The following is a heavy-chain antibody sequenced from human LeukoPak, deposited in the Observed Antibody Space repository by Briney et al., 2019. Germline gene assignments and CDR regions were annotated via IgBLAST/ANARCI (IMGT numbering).Heavy chain of an antibody. CDR1: GYSFTSYW. Sequence: GESLKISCKGSGYSFTSYWIGWVRQMPGKGLEWMGIIYPGDSDTRYSPSFQGQVTISADKSISTAYLQWSSLKASDTAMYYCARLSEYGSGSYQSPFDYWGQGTLVTVSS. CDR2: IYPGDSDT. J-gene: IGHJ4*02. CDR3: ARLSEYGSGSYQSPFDY. D-gene: IGHD3-10*01. V-gene: IGHV5-51*01.